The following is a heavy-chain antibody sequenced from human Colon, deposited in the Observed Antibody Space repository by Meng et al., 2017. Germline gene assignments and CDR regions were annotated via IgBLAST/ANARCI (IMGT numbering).Heavy chain of an antibody. CDR1: GYSFSDCY. Sequence: QVQLVQSGKEVKRPGASVKVSCKASGYSFSDCYIHWVRQAPGQGLEWMGWIVPNSGDTNYAQKFQGRVAMTRDTSISTTYMELIRLTSDDTAVYYCARSTPSLDYWGQGTLVTVSS. V-gene: IGHV1-2*02. J-gene: IGHJ4*02. D-gene: IGHD2-15*01. CDR3: ARSTPSLDY. CDR2: IVPNSGDT.